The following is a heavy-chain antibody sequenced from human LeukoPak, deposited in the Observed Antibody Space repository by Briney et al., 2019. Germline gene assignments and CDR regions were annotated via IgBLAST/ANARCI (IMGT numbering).Heavy chain of an antibody. V-gene: IGHV4-39*01. D-gene: IGHD2/OR15-2a*01. CDR1: GGSISSSSDY. CDR3: ARHDGPRVYGEFDP. Sequence: SETLSLTCTVSGGSISSSSDYWGWIRQPPGKGLEWIGSIYYSGSTYNNPSLKSRVTISVDTSKNQFSLKLSSVTAADTAVYYCARHDGPRVYGEFDPWGQGTLVTVSS. CDR2: IYYSGST. J-gene: IGHJ5*02.